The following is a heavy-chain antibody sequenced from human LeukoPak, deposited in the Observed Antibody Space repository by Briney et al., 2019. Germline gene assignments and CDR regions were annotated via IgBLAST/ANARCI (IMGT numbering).Heavy chain of an antibody. CDR3: AKGSQWLLRGGAYFDS. V-gene: IGHV3-23*01. CDR2: MSGVGGTT. J-gene: IGHJ4*02. CDR1: GFTFNNYA. D-gene: IGHD2-15*01. Sequence: GGSLRLSCAASGFTFNNYAMSWVRQAPGKGLEWVSAMSGVGGTTYYAASVRGRFTISRDNSKNILSLQMSSLRVEDTAIYYCAKGSQWLLRGGAYFDSWGQGTPVSVSS.